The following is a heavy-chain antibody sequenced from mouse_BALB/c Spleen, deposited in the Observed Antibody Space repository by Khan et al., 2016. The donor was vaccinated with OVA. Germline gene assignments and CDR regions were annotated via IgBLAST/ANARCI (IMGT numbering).Heavy chain of an antibody. V-gene: IGHV1-7*01. CDR1: GYTFTSYW. CDR3: VNHGSSSAWFSY. Sequence: VQLQQSGTELAKPGASVKMTCKASGYTFTSYWMHWVKQRPGQGLEWIGYITPSTDYTEYNQKFKDKATLTADKSSSTAYMKLTSLTSEDSAVYYCVNHGSSSAWFSYWGQGTLVTVSA. J-gene: IGHJ3*01. CDR2: ITPSTDYT. D-gene: IGHD1-1*01.